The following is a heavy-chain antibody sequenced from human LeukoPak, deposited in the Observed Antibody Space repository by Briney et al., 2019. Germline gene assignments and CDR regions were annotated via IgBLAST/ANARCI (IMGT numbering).Heavy chain of an antibody. CDR2: FDPEDGET. V-gene: IGHV1-24*01. J-gene: IGHJ4*02. Sequence: ASVKVSCKASGGTFSSYAISWVRQAPGKGLEWMGGFDPEDGETIYAQKFQGRVTMAEDTSTDTAYMELSSLRSEDTAVYYCATGSGGSVWIDFDYWGQGTLVTVSS. CDR3: ATGSGGSVWIDFDY. CDR1: GGTFSSYA. D-gene: IGHD3-10*01.